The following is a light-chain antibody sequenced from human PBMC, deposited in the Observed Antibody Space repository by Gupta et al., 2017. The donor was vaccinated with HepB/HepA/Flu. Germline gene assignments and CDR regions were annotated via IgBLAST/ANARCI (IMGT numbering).Light chain of an antibody. Sequence: QSVLTQPPSVSGAPGQRVTISCTGSSSNIGAGYDVHWYQQLPRAAPNLLIYGNGNRPSGVPDRFSGSRSDTSASLAITGLQAEDEADDYCQSSDSSLSGSVFGGGTKLTVL. J-gene: IGLJ3*02. CDR1: SSNIGAGYD. CDR2: GNG. CDR3: QSSDSSLSGSV. V-gene: IGLV1-40*01.